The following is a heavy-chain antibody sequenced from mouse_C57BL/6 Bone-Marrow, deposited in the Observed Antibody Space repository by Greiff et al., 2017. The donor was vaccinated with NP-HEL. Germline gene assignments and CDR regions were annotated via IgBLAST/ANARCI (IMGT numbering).Heavy chain of an antibody. V-gene: IGHV6-6*01. CDR3: TRTRAVVAPFDY. Sequence: EVQRVESGGGLVQPGGSMKLSCAASGFTFSDAWMDWVRQSPEKGLEWVAEIRNKANNHATYYAESVKGRFTISRDDSKSSVYLQMNSLRAEDTGIYYCTRTRAVVAPFDYWGQGTTLTVSS. CDR1: GFTFSDAW. D-gene: IGHD1-1*01. J-gene: IGHJ2*01. CDR2: IRNKANNHAT.